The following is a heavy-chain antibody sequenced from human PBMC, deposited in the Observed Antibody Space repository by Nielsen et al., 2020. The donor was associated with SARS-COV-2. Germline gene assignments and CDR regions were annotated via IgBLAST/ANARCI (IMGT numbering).Heavy chain of an antibody. D-gene: IGHD3-10*01. CDR2: ILYDGSKK. V-gene: IGHV3-30-3*01. CDR3: ARGSMVRGVTDYYYYGMDV. J-gene: IGHJ6*02. Sequence: VRQAPGKGLEWVALILYDGSKKYYAESVKGRFTISRDNSKNTLYLQMNSLRAEDTAVYYCARGSMVRGVTDYYYYGMDVWGQGTTVTVSS.